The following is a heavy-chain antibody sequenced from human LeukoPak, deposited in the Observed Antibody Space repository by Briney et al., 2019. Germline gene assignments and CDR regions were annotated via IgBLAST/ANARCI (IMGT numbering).Heavy chain of an antibody. CDR3: ARGGEGVAFDH. D-gene: IGHD3-16*01. CDR1: GGSISSYY. J-gene: IGHJ4*02. CDR2: IYNSGST. V-gene: IGHV4-59*01. Sequence: SETLSLTCTASGGSISSYYWSWIRQPPGKGLEWIGYIYNSGSTKYNPSLKSRVTISVDTSKNQFSLKLSSVTAADTAVYYCARGGEGVAFDHWGQGTLVTVSS.